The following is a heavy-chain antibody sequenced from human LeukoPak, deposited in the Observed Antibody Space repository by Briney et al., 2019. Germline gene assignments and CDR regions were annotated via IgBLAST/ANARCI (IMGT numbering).Heavy chain of an antibody. D-gene: IGHD5-12*01. CDR1: GGSISSSSYY. Sequence: SETLSLTCTVSGGSISSSSYYWGWIRQPPGKGLEWIGSIYYSGSTYYNPSLKSRVTISVDTSKNQFSLKLSSVTAADTAVYYCARDSRYDYPYYYYYMDVWGKGTTVTVSS. CDR3: ARDSRYDYPYYYYYMDV. J-gene: IGHJ6*03. CDR2: IYYSGST. V-gene: IGHV4-39*07.